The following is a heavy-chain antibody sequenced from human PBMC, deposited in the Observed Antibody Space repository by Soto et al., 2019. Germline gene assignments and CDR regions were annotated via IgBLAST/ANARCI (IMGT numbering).Heavy chain of an antibody. J-gene: IGHJ6*02. CDR1: GDSVSSNSAA. Sequence: SQTLSLTCAISGDSVSSNSAAWNWIRRSPSRGLEWLGRSYYRSKWYNDYAVSVKSRITINPDTSKNQFSLQLNSVTPEDTAVYYCARDLTAARLTEIDDYYYYGMDVWGQGTTVTVSS. D-gene: IGHD6-6*01. CDR2: SYYRSKWYN. CDR3: ARDLTAARLTEIDDYYYYGMDV. V-gene: IGHV6-1*01.